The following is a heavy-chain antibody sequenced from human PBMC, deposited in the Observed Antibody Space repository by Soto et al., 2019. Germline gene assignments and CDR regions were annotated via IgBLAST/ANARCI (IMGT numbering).Heavy chain of an antibody. D-gene: IGHD3-10*02. V-gene: IGHV4-59*01. CDR3: ASMIGDPVLSFDS. CDR2: IFSCGSN. Sequence: QVQLQESGPGLVKPSETLSLTCTISGCSISSYYWCWIRQPPGKGLEWIGFIFSCGSNSYNPSLKSRVTISIDTSEYQFSLKLNSVTAAYTAVYYCASMIGDPVLSFDSWGQGTLVAVSS. J-gene: IGHJ5*01. CDR1: GCSISSYY.